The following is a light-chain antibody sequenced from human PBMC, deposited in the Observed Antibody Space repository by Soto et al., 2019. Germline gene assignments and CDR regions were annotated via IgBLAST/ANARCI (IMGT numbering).Light chain of an antibody. CDR2: AAS. Sequence: DIQMTQSPSSLSASVGDRVTITCRASQSISSYLNWYQQKPGKAHKLMIYAASSLQSGVPSRFSGSGSGTDFTLTISSLQPEDFATYYCQQSYSTPTITFGQGTKVDIK. CDR1: QSISSY. J-gene: IGKJ1*01. CDR3: QQSYSTPTIT. V-gene: IGKV1-39*01.